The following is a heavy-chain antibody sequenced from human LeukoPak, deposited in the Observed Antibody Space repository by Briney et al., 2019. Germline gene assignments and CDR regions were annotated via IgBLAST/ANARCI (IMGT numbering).Heavy chain of an antibody. Sequence: GGSLRLSCAASGFTVSSNYMTWFRQAPGKGLEWVSVVYISGSTYYADSVKGRFTISTDNSNNTLYLQMNSLRAEDTAVYYCARGYRSQSSRGSYYFESIDYWGQGTLVTVSS. CDR3: ARGYRSQSSRGSYYFESIDY. J-gene: IGHJ4*02. V-gene: IGHV3-66*01. CDR1: GFTVSSNY. D-gene: IGHD1-26*01. CDR2: VYISGST.